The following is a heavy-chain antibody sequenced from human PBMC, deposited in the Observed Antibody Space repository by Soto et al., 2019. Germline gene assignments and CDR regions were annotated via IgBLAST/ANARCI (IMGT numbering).Heavy chain of an antibody. CDR1: GFTFSNDW. J-gene: IGHJ4*02. V-gene: IGHV3-74*01. CDR2: INADGGST. CDR3: IKVLTRGVGVPRFYFDS. Sequence: GSLRLSCAASGFTFSNDWMHWVRQAPGKGLEWASRINADGGSTHYADSVRGRFTISRDNAKNTLFLQLNSLRVEDTAIYYCIKVLTRGVGVPRFYFDSWGQGTLVTVSS. D-gene: IGHD3-9*01.